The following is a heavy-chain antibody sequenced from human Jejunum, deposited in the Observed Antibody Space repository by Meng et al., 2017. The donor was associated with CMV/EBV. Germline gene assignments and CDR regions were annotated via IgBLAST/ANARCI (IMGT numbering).Heavy chain of an antibody. D-gene: IGHD3-3*01. CDR2: VNGDYAYP. CDR1: CYTFIDSG. CDR3: ARDLFVQSLGMDY. Sequence: ASCYTFIDSGIGWVRPAPGQGFEWLGRVNGDYAYPNDAQKFQGSITMTTDTSTSTAYMELRSLRYDDTAIYYCARDLFVQSLGMDYWGQGTLVTVSS. V-gene: IGHV1-18*01. J-gene: IGHJ4*02.